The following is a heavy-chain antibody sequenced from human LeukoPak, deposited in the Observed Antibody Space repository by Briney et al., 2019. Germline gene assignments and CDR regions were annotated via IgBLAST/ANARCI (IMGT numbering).Heavy chain of an antibody. CDR1: GYTFTSYY. Sequence: AASVKVSCKASGYTFTSYYMHWVRQAPGQGLEWMGIINPSGGSTSYAQKFQGRVTMTRDTSTSTVYMELSSLRSEDTAVYYCARVVGARGCYYGMDVWGQGTTVTVSS. CDR2: INPSGGST. CDR3: ARVVGARGCYYGMDV. V-gene: IGHV1-46*01. D-gene: IGHD2-21*01. J-gene: IGHJ6*02.